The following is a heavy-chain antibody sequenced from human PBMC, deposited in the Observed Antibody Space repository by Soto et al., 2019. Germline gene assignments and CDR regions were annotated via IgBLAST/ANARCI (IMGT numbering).Heavy chain of an antibody. Sequence: PSETLSLTCTVSGGSISSSGYYWSWIRQPPGKGLEWIGEINHSGSTNYNPSLKSRVTISVDTSKNQFSLKLSSVTAADTAVYYCARARSYYYGSGSYHPLGPGPNWFDPWGQGTLVTVSS. CDR2: INHSGST. J-gene: IGHJ5*02. CDR1: GGSISSSGYY. D-gene: IGHD3-10*01. V-gene: IGHV4-39*07. CDR3: ARARSYYYGSGSYHPLGPGPNWFDP.